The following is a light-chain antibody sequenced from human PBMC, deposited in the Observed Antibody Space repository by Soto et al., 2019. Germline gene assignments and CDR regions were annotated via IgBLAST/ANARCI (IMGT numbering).Light chain of an antibody. CDR1: SSDVGGYNY. Sequence: QSALTQPAFVSGSPGQSITISCTGTSSDVGGYNYVSWYQQHPGKAPKLMIYDVSNRPSGVSNRFSGSKSGNTASLTISGLQAEDEADYYCSSYTSSSTLAVVFGGGTKLTVL. V-gene: IGLV2-14*01. CDR2: DVS. J-gene: IGLJ2*01. CDR3: SSYTSSSTLAVV.